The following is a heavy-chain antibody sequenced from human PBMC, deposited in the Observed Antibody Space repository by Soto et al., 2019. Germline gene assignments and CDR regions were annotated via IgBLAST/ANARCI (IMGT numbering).Heavy chain of an antibody. Sequence: QVQLQESGPGLVKPSGTLSLTCAVSSGSISSGTWWSGVRHPPGKGLEWVGQIAHSGGPYYNPSLNRRVSISVDESRNKLTRRLNSVTAAEPAVYFGARHGGFCFDSCSQGTLVTVSS. D-gene: IGHD4-17*01. CDR1: SGSISSGTW. V-gene: IGHV4-4*02. CDR3: ARHGGFCFDS. CDR2: IAHSGGP. J-gene: IGHJ4*02.